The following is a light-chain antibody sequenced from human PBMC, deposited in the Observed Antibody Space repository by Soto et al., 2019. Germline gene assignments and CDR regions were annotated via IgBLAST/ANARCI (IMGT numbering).Light chain of an antibody. CDR1: LSLLYSDGKTY. V-gene: IGKV2-29*03. CDR3: LQSIYLPLT. Sequence: DVVMTQTPVSLSVTPGQAASISCKSTLSLLYSDGKTYLYWYLQKPGKAPQLLIYEGSSLSSGVTERFSGTVSGTDFTLTISRVEADDVGIYYCLQSIYLPLTFGGGTTVEIK. J-gene: IGKJ4*01. CDR2: EGS.